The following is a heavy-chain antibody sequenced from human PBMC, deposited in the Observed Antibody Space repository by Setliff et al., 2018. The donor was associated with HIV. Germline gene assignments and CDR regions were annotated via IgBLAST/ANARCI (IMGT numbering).Heavy chain of an antibody. CDR3: ARRLQFLEFLHGVGGLDV. CDR2: IYYSGST. J-gene: IGHJ6*02. Sequence: SETLSLTCTVSGGSINTGSYYWGWIRQPPGKGLESIGTIYYSGSTYYKSSLKSRLTISVDTSKNQFYLKMSSVTAADTAVYYYARRLQFLEFLHGVGGLDVWGQGTTVTVSS. D-gene: IGHD3-3*01. CDR1: GGSINTGSYY. V-gene: IGHV4-39*07.